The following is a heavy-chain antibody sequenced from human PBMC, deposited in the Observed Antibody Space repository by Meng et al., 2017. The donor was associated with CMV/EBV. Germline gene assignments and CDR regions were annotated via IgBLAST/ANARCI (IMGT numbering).Heavy chain of an antibody. CDR1: GGSFSGYY. CDR3: ARESMVRGED. D-gene: IGHD3-10*01. V-gene: IGHV4-34*01. Sequence: QGQVQQWGAGLLKPSETLSLACAVYGGSFSGYYWSWIRQPPGKGLEWIGEINHSGSTNYNPSLKSRVTISVDTSKNQFSLKLSSVTAADTAVYYCARESMVRGEDWGQGTLVTVSS. CDR2: INHSGST. J-gene: IGHJ4*02.